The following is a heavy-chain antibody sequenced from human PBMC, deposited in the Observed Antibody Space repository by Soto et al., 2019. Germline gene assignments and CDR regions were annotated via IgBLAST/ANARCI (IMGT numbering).Heavy chain of an antibody. CDR2: MRSKAYGGTT. V-gene: IGHV3-49*04. J-gene: IGHJ6*02. CDR3: TRRKGGHYYGMDV. D-gene: IGHD6-25*01. Sequence: GGSLRLSCTASGFTFGDYLMTWVRQAPGKGLEGVGHMRSKAYGGTTEYAASVQGRFTISRDDSKSVSYLQLNSLNIEDTAMYYCTRRKGGHYYGMDVWGQGTTVTVSS. CDR1: GFTFGDYL.